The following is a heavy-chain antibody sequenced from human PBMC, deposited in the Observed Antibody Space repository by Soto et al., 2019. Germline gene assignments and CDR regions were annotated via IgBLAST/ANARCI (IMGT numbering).Heavy chain of an antibody. J-gene: IGHJ5*02. CDR2: IIPIFGTA. Sequence: ASVKVSCKASGGTFSSYAISWVRQAPGQGLEWMGGIIPIFGTANYAQKFQGRVTITADESTSTAYMELSSLRSEDTAVYYCARRSGYSSGWRGWFDPWGQGTLVTVSS. CDR1: GGTFSSYA. V-gene: IGHV1-69*13. D-gene: IGHD6-19*01. CDR3: ARRSGYSSGWRGWFDP.